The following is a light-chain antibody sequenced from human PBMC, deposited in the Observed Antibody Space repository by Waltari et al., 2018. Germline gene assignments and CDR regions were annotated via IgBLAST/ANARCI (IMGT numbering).Light chain of an antibody. V-gene: IGLV3-10*01. Sequence: SYELTQPPSVSVSPGQTARITRPGDDLPKTQAYWYQQKPGQAPVVVIYEDTKRPSGIPERFSGSSSGTMATFTISGAQVEDEADYYCYSTDSSGNHRVFGRGTKLTVL. J-gene: IGLJ3*02. CDR1: DLPKTQ. CDR3: YSTDSSGNHRV. CDR2: EDT.